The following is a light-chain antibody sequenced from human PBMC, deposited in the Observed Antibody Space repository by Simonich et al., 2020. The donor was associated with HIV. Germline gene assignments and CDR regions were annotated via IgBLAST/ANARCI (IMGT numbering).Light chain of an antibody. CDR2: EVT. J-gene: IGLJ2*01. CDR3: SSYAGSNNWV. Sequence: QSALTQPPSASGSPGQSVTISCTGTSSDVGGYNLVSWYQQHPGKAPKLMIYEVTKRPSGVPDRFSGSKSDNTASLTVAGLQAEDEADYYCSSYAGSNNWVFGGGTKLTVL. V-gene: IGLV2-8*01. CDR1: SSDVGGYNL.